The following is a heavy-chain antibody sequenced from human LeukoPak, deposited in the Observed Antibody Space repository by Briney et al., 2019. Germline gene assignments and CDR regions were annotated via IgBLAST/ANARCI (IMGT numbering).Heavy chain of an antibody. V-gene: IGHV1-2*02. CDR1: GYTFTDYY. J-gene: IGHJ5*02. CDR2: INPHSGGT. D-gene: IGHD2-2*01. Sequence: ASVKVSCKASGYTFTDYYILWLRQAPGQGLELVGWINPHSGGTNFAQRFQGRVTMTRDTSISTVYMELTRLASDDTAVYYCATVPCVISSCSPDNWFDPWGQGTLVTVSS. CDR3: ATVPCVISSCSPDNWFDP.